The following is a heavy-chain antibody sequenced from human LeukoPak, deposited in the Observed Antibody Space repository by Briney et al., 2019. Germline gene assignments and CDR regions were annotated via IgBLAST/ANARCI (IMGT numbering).Heavy chain of an antibody. D-gene: IGHD6-19*01. CDR2: INANSSTT. CDR3: AKPVSGGLAVTADWFHP. Sequence: GGSLGLSCAASGFAFSFYAMSWLRPPPGKGLEWVSTINANSSTTSYAASVRGRFTISRDNSKNTLYLQVNTLRADDTATYYCAKPVSGGLAVTADWFHPWGQGTLVVVSS. V-gene: IGHV3-23*01. CDR1: GFAFSFYA. J-gene: IGHJ5*01.